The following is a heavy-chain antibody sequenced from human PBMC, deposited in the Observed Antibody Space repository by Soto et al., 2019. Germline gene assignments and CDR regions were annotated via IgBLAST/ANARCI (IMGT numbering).Heavy chain of an antibody. CDR1: GCTFRSYV. J-gene: IGHJ1*01. CDR2: TSYDGSDK. V-gene: IGHV3-30*19. D-gene: IGHD3-16*01. Sequence: QVQLVESGGGVVQPGTSLRVSCVGSGCTFRSYVIHWVRQAPGKGLEWVALTSYDGSDKYYGDSVRVRFTISRDNSRNTVDLQMDSLRLDDTALYYCARWGTTGGLDVWGQGTLVSVSS. CDR3: ARWGTTGGLDV.